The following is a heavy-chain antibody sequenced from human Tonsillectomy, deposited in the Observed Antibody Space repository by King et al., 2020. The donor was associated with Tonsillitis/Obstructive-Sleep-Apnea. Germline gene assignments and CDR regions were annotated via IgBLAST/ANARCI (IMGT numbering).Heavy chain of an antibody. CDR2: IYHTGST. V-gene: IGHV4-59*01. D-gene: IGHD2-15*01. CDR3: ARVFCSGGSCNDDYYYGMDV. Sequence: QLQESGPGLVKPSETLSLTCTVSGDSISSYYWSWIRQPPGKGLEYIGYIYHTGSTNYNPFLKSRVTISVDTSKNQFSLRLRSVTAADTAVYYCARVFCSGGSCNDDYYYGMDVWGQGTTVTVSS. CDR1: GDSISSYY. J-gene: IGHJ6*02.